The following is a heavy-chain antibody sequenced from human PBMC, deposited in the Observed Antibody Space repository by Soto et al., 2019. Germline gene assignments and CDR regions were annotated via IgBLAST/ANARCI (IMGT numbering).Heavy chain of an antibody. CDR2: VSGSGAGT. J-gene: IGHJ3*02. CDR1: GFTFNSYA. V-gene: IGHV3-23*01. CDR3: AKDVGGRSLPDGFEI. Sequence: EVQLLASGGGLVQPGGSLRLSCAASGFTFNSYAMTWVRQAPGKGLEWVSSVSGSGAGTYYADSVKGRFTISRDNSKDTLSLQMNNLRAEDTAVYYCAKDVGGRSLPDGFEIWGQGTKVAVSS. D-gene: IGHD3-16*01.